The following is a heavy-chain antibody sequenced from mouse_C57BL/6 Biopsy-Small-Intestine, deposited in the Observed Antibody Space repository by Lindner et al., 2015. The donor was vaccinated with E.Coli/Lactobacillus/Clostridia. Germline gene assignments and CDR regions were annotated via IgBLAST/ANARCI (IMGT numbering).Heavy chain of an antibody. CDR3: ARDDLSYCNSGSCFSGFDY. Sequence: SVKVSCKASGYDFTRYVVHWVRQAPGQGLEWMGWINAGQGDTKYSQKLQGRIAITRDTSAKTAYMELSSLRSEDTAMYFCARDDLSYCNSGSCFSGFDYWGQGTLITVSS. D-gene: IGHD1-3*01. V-gene: IGHV1-84*02. J-gene: IGHJ2*01. CDR2: INAGQGDT. CDR1: GYDFTRYV.